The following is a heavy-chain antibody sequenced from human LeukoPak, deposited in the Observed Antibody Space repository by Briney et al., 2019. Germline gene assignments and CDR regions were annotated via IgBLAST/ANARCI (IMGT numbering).Heavy chain of an antibody. V-gene: IGHV3-30-3*01. Sequence: GGSLRLSCAASGFTFSSYAMHWVRQAPGKGLEWVAVISYVGSNKYYADSVKGRFTVSRDNAKNSLYLQMNNLRAEDTAVYYCARAEETTWGIDPWGQGTLVTVSS. CDR2: ISYVGSNK. CDR1: GFTFSSYA. J-gene: IGHJ5*02. CDR3: ARAEETTWGIDP. D-gene: IGHD3-16*01.